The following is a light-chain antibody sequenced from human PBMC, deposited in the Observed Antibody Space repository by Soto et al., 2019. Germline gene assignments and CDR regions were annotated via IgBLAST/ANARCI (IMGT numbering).Light chain of an antibody. J-gene: IGKJ3*01. CDR3: QQANTFPFT. V-gene: IGKV1-12*02. Sequence: DIQMTQSPSSVSAFVGDRVTFTCRASQHISGWLAWYQQKPGKAPKLLIAAASILQSGVPSRFSGSGYGTDFTLTISSLQPEDFATYFCQQANTFPFTFGPGTRLEIK. CDR1: QHISGW. CDR2: AAS.